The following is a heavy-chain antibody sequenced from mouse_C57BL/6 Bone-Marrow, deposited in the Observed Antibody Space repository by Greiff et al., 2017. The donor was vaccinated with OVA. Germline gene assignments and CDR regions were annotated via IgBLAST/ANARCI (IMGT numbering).Heavy chain of an antibody. CDR2: INPNNGGT. CDR3: ARRRCLYYYAMDY. D-gene: IGHD6-1*01. Sequence: VQLKQSGPELVKPGASVKIPCKASGYTFTDYNMDWVKQSPGKSLEWIGDINPNNGGTIYNQKFKGKATLTVDKSSSTAYMELRSLTSEDAAVYDCARRRCLYYYAMDYWGQGTSVTVSS. J-gene: IGHJ4*01. V-gene: IGHV1-18*01. CDR1: GYTFTDYN.